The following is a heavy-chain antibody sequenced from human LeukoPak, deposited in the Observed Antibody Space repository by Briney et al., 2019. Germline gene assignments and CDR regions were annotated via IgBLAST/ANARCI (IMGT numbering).Heavy chain of an antibody. Sequence: GGSLRLSCAASGFTFSSYVMHWVRQAPGKGLEWVAVISNDGNNKYYADSVKGRFTISRDNSKNTLYLQMNSLRGEDTAVYYCARDLMNFDYWGQGTLVTVSS. CDR3: ARDLMNFDY. CDR1: GFTFSSYV. V-gene: IGHV3-30-3*01. J-gene: IGHJ4*02. CDR2: ISNDGNNK.